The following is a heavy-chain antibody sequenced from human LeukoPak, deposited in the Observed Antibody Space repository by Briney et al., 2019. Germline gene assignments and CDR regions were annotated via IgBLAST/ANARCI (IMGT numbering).Heavy chain of an antibody. CDR3: ARAELRYFDWFPFDY. J-gene: IGHJ4*02. Sequence: ASVKVSCKASGYTFTSYYMHWVRQAPGQGLEWMGIISPSGGSTSYAQKFQGRVTMTRDTSTSTVYMELSSLRSEDTAVYYCARAELRYFDWFPFDYWGQGTLVTVSS. CDR2: ISPSGGST. D-gene: IGHD3-9*01. V-gene: IGHV1-46*01. CDR1: GYTFTSYY.